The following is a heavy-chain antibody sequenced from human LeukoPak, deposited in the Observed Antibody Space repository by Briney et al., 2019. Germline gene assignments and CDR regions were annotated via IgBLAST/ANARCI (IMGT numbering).Heavy chain of an antibody. CDR2: ISGSGGST. J-gene: IGHJ1*01. CDR1: GFTFSSYA. CDR3: AKDGAYYDILTGYREYFQH. D-gene: IGHD3-9*01. V-gene: IGHV3-23*01. Sequence: GGSLRLSCAASGFTFSSYAMSWVRQAPGKGLEWVSAISGSGGSTYYADSVKGQFTISRDNSKNTLYLQMNSLRAEDTAVYYCAKDGAYYDILTGYREYFQHWGQGNLVTVSS.